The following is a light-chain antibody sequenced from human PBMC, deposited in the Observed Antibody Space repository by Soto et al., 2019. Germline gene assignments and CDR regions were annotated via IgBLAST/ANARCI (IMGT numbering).Light chain of an antibody. CDR2: KAT. J-gene: IGKJ1*01. CDR3: QQANSFPPWT. Sequence: PSTLSASVGDRVTITCRASQSITTWLALYQQKPGKAPKLLIYKATNVHSGVPSRFSGSGSGTEFTLTISSLQPEDFATYYCQQANSFPPWTFGQGTKVDIK. CDR1: QSITTW. V-gene: IGKV1-5*03.